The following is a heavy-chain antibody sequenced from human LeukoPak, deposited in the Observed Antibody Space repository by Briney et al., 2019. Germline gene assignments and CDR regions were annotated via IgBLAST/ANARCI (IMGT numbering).Heavy chain of an antibody. J-gene: IGHJ4*02. CDR1: GGSFSGYY. CDR2: INHSGST. V-gene: IGHV4-34*01. Sequence: SETLSLTCAVYGGSFSGYYWSWIRQPPGKGLEWIGEINHSGSTNYNPSLKSRVTISADTSKNQFSLKLSSVTAADTAVYYCARRPGYDYVWGSYRPYYFDYWGQGTLVTVSS. D-gene: IGHD3-16*02. CDR3: ARRPGYDYVWGSYRPYYFDY.